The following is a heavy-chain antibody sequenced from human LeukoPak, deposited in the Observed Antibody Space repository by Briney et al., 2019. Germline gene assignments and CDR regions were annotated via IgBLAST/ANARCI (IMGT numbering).Heavy chain of an antibody. Sequence: PGGSLRLSCSASGFTFSSYAMSWVRPAPGKGLEWVSAISGSGGCTYYADSVKGPFTISRDNSKNPLYLQMNSLRAEDTAVYYCAKVAAMVDLDYWGQGTLVTVSS. CDR2: ISGSGGCT. CDR3: AKVAAMVDLDY. J-gene: IGHJ4*02. V-gene: IGHV3-23*01. D-gene: IGHD5-18*01. CDR1: GFTFSSYA.